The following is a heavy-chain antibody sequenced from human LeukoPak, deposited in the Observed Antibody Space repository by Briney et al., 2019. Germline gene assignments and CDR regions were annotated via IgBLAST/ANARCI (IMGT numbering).Heavy chain of an antibody. CDR1: GGSISSSSYY. CDR2: IYYSGST. J-gene: IGHJ6*02. D-gene: IGHD3-9*01. Sequence: TSETLSLTCTVSGGSISSSSYYWGWIRQPPGKGLEWIGSIYYSGSTYYNPSLKSRVTISVDTSKNQFSLKLSSVTAADTAVYYCARFYDILTGYYDYGMDVWGQGTTVTVSS. CDR3: ARFYDILTGYYDYGMDV. V-gene: IGHV4-39*07.